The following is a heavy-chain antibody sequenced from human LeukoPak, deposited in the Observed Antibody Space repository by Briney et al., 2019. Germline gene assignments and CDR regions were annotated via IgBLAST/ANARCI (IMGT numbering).Heavy chain of an antibody. D-gene: IGHD1-14*01. J-gene: IGHJ4*02. CDR3: ARTPLLTSPGGFDY. CDR2: IYYSGST. V-gene: IGHV4-59*01. CDR1: GGSISSYY. Sequence: PSETLSLTCTVSGGSISSYYGSWVRQPPGKGREWVGYIYYSGSTNYNPSLKSRVTISVDTSKNQFSLKLSSVTAADTAVYYCARTPLLTSPGGFDYWGQGTLVTVSS.